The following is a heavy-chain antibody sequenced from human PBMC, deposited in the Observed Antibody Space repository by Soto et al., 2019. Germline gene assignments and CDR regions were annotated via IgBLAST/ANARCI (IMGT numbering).Heavy chain of an antibody. V-gene: IGHV3-33*01. CDR2: IWYDGSNK. CDR1: GFTFSSYG. D-gene: IGHD3-9*01. CDR3: AREEKGRYFDWLLQRAYYYYGMDV. Sequence: GGSLRLSCAASGFTFSSYGMHWVRQAPGKGLERVAVIWYDGSNKYYADSVKGRFTISRDNSKNTLYLQMNSLRAEDTAVYYCAREEKGRYFDWLLQRAYYYYGMDVWGQGTTVTVSS. J-gene: IGHJ6*02.